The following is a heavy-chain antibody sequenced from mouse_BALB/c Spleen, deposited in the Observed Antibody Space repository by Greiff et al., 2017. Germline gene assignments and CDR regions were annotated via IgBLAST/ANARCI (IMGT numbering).Heavy chain of an antibody. V-gene: IGHV5-12-2*01. CDR1: GFTFSSYT. J-gene: IGHJ4*01. D-gene: IGHD1-1*02. CDR3: ARHDGSMGYYAMDY. Sequence: EVQLVESGGGLVQPGGSLKLSCAASGFTFSSYTMSWVRQTPEKRLEWVAYISNGGGSTYYPDTVKGRFTISRDNAKNTLYLQISSLKSEDTAVYYCARHDGSMGYYAMDYWGQGTSVTVSS. CDR2: ISNGGGST.